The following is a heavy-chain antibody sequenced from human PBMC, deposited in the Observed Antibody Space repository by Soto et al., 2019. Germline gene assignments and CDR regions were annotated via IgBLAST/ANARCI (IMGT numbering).Heavy chain of an antibody. CDR2: INSDGSST. V-gene: IGHV3-74*01. Sequence: PGGSLRLSSSASGVTLSSYWMHWVRQAPGKGLVWVSRINSDGSSTSYADSVKGRFTISRDNAKNTLYLQMNSLRAEDTAVYYCARDPSHYDSSGYPWGQGTLVTVSS. J-gene: IGHJ5*02. D-gene: IGHD3-22*01. CDR1: GVTLSSYW. CDR3: ARDPSHYDSSGYP.